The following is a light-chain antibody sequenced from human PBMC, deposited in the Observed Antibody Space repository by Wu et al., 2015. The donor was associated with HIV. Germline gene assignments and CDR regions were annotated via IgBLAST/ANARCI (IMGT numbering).Light chain of an antibody. CDR3: QHRFNWPLI. V-gene: IGKV3-11*01. CDR2: DAS. J-gene: IGKJ5*01. CDR1: QSVSSD. Sequence: EIVMTQSPATLSVSPGERATLSCRASQSVSSDLAWYQQEPGQPPRLLIYDASDRATGISARFSGSGSGTDFTLTISSLEPEDFAVYYCQHRFNWPLIFGQGTRLEIK.